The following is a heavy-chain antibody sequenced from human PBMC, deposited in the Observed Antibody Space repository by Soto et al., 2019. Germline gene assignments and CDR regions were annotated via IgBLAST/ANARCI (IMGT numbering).Heavy chain of an antibody. J-gene: IGHJ6*02. V-gene: IGHV1-18*04. CDR1: GYTFTSYG. Sequence: ASVKVSCKASGYTFTSYGISWVRQAPGQGLEWMGWISAYNGNTNYAQKLQGRVTMTTDTSTSTAYMELRSLRSDDTAVYYCARVEQLERRNYYYGMDVWGQGTTVTVSS. CDR3: ARVEQLERRNYYYGMDV. D-gene: IGHD1-1*01. CDR2: ISAYNGNT.